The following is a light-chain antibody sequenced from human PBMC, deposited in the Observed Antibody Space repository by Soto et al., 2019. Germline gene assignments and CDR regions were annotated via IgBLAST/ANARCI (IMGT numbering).Light chain of an antibody. Sequence: QSVLTQPPSASGSPGQSVTISCTGTSSDVGGYNYVSWYQQHPGKAPKLMIYEVSDQPSGVPDRFSASKSGNTASLTVSGLQAEDEADYYCSSYAGRDNLGIFGGGTKVTVL. CDR1: SSDVGGYNY. J-gene: IGLJ2*01. V-gene: IGLV2-8*01. CDR2: EVS. CDR3: SSYAGRDNLGI.